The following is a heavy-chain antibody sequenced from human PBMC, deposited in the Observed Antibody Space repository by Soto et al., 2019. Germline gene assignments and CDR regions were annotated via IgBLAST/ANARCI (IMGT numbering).Heavy chain of an antibody. CDR1: GYTFTNYD. CDR2: MSPNIGNA. J-gene: IGHJ6*02. CDR3: ASGAQSHYGMDV. V-gene: IGHV1-8*01. Sequence: GASVKVSCKASGYTFTNYDINWVRQAPGQGLEWMGWMSPNIGNAGYAQKFQGRVTMTGRASTSTAYMELSSLRSEDTAVYYCASGAQSHYGMDVWGQGTTVTVSS.